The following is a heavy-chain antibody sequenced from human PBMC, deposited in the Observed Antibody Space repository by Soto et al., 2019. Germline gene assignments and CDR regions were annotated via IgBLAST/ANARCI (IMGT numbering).Heavy chain of an antibody. V-gene: IGHV3-23*01. CDR1: GFTFSSYA. D-gene: IGHD3-16*02. CDR3: ASRYIPGPDI. J-gene: IGHJ3*02. Sequence: PGGSLRLSCAASGFTFSSYAMSWVRQAPGKGLEWVSGISGSGGNTFYADSVKGRFTISRDNSKNTLYLQMNSLRVEDTAVYYCASRYIPGPDIWGQGTMVTVSS. CDR2: ISGSGGNT.